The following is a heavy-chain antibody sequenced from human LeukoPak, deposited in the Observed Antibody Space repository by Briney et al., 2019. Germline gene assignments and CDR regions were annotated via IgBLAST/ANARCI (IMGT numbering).Heavy chain of an antibody. D-gene: IGHD1-7*01. V-gene: IGHV4-39*01. CDR1: GGSISSSSYY. CDR2: IYCSGST. CDR3: ARSELLFDY. Sequence: PSETLSLTCTVSGGSISSSSYYWGWIRQPPGKGLEWIGSIYCSGSTYYNPSLKSRVTISVDTSKNQFSLKLSSVTAADTAVYYCARSELLFDYWGQGTLVTVSS. J-gene: IGHJ4*02.